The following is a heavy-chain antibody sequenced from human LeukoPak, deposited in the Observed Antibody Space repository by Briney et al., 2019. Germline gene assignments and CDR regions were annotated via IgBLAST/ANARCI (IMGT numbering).Heavy chain of an antibody. CDR2: MYYSGST. CDR1: GGSTSSYY. D-gene: IGHD6-13*01. V-gene: IGHV4-59*01. CDR3: ARGERNSSTRNKIYYYYYYMDV. J-gene: IGHJ6*03. Sequence: SETLSLTCTVSGGSTSSYYWNWIRQPPGKGLEWIGYMYYSGSTNYNPSLKSRATISVDTSKNRFSLKLSSVTAADTAVYYCARGERNSSTRNKIYYYYYYMDVWGKGTTVTVSS.